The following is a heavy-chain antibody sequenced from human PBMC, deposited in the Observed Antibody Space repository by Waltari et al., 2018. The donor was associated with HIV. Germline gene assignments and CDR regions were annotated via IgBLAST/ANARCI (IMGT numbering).Heavy chain of an antibody. D-gene: IGHD1-26*01. CDR3: AVSPTSLTPRGAVYGMDV. Sequence: QVQLVQSGAEVKKPGSSVSCKASRATFSSYAISWVRQAPGQGLGWMGGVIPLFATTNIAQKFQGRVTITADESTTTAYMELRSLRFEDTAVYYCAVSPTSLTPRGAVYGMDVWGQGTTVTVSS. J-gene: IGHJ6*02. CDR1: RATFSSYA. CDR2: VIPLFATT. V-gene: IGHV1-69*01.